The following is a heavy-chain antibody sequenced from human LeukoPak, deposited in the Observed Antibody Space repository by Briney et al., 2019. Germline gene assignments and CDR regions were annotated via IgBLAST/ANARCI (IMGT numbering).Heavy chain of an antibody. Sequence: SETLSLTCAVYGGSFSGYYWSWIRQPPGKGLEWIGEINHSGSTNYNPSLKSRVTVSVDTSKNQFSLKLSSVTAADTAVYYCARGFMITFGGVIVTRPFDYWGQGTLVTVSS. J-gene: IGHJ4*02. CDR3: ARGFMITFGGVIVTRPFDY. D-gene: IGHD3-16*02. CDR2: INHSGST. CDR1: GGSFSGYY. V-gene: IGHV4-34*01.